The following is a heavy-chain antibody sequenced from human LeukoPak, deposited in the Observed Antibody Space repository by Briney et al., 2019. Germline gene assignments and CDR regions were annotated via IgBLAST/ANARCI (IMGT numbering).Heavy chain of an antibody. Sequence: GGSLRPSCAASGFTFSTYWMNWVRQAPGKGLEWVANIKQDGSEKYYVDSVKGRFTPSRDSAKNSLYLQMNSLRAEDTAVYYCARAEWSNWYFDLWGRGTLVTVSS. D-gene: IGHD3-3*01. V-gene: IGHV3-7*03. CDR1: GFTFSTYW. CDR3: ARAEWSNWYFDL. J-gene: IGHJ2*01. CDR2: IKQDGSEK.